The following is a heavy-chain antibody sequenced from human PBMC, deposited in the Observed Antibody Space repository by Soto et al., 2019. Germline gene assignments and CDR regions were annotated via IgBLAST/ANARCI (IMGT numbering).Heavy chain of an antibody. CDR1: GFSISTAYY. CDR2: IYRSGNT. Sequence: PSETLSLTCAVSGFSISTAYYWGWVRQPPGKGLEWIGSIYRSGNTYSNPSLQSRFAISIDASKNQFSLNLNSVTAADTATYYCVRDRGIRLWHIDFWGPGTLVTVSS. V-gene: IGHV4-38-2*02. CDR3: VRDRGIRLWHIDF. J-gene: IGHJ4*02. D-gene: IGHD1-20*01.